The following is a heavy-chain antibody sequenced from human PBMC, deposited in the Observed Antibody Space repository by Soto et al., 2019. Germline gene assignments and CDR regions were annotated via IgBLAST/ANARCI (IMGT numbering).Heavy chain of an antibody. V-gene: IGHV3-33*01. D-gene: IGHD3-10*01. CDR3: ARDRGGGGDAVDI. Sequence: QVQLVESGGGVVQPGRSLRLSCAASGFTFSSYGMHWVRQAPGKGLEWVAVIWYDGSNKYYADSVKGRFTISRDNSKNTLYLQMNSLRAEDTAVYYCARDRGGGGDAVDIWGQGTMVTVSS. CDR1: GFTFSSYG. J-gene: IGHJ3*02. CDR2: IWYDGSNK.